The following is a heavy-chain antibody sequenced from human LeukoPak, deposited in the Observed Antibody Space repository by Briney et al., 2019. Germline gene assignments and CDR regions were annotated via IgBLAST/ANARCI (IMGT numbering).Heavy chain of an antibody. CDR3: ARGLATVSPDY. CDR1: GGSFSGYY. Sequence: SETLSLTCAVYGGSFSGYYWSWIRQPPGKGLEWIGEINHSGSTNYSPSLKSRVTISVDTSKNQFSLKLSSVTAADTAVYYCARGLATVSPDYWGQGTLVTVSS. CDR2: INHSGST. D-gene: IGHD4-17*01. V-gene: IGHV4-34*01. J-gene: IGHJ4*02.